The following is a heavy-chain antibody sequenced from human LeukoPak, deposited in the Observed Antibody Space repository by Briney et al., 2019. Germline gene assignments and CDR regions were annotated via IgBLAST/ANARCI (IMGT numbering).Heavy chain of an antibody. J-gene: IGHJ5*02. D-gene: IGHD3-10*01. Sequence: SETLSLTCTVSGYSISSGYYWGWIRQPPGKGLEWIGSIYHSGSTYYNPSLKSRVTISIDTSTNQVSLKLSSVTAADTAVYYCARHKTMVRGVIGWFDPWGQGTLVTVSS. CDR1: GYSISSGYY. CDR2: IYHSGST. V-gene: IGHV4-38-2*02. CDR3: ARHKTMVRGVIGWFDP.